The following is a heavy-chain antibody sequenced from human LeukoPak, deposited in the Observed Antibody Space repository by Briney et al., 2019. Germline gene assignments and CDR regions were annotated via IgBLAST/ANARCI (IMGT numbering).Heavy chain of an antibody. CDR1: GFRFSYSW. V-gene: IGHV3-23*01. Sequence: GGSLRLSCAASGFRFSYSWMTWVRQAPGKGLEWVSSISASAAMTYYADSVKGRFTVSRDNSNNRLYLQMSGLTAADTAVYYCAKDRSIGTYYTFDHWGQGTLVTVSS. J-gene: IGHJ4*02. D-gene: IGHD1-26*01. CDR2: ISASAAMT. CDR3: AKDRSIGTYYTFDH.